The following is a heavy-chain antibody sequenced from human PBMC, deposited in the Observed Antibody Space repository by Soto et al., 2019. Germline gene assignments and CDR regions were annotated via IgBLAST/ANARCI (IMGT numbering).Heavy chain of an antibody. CDR1: GCTFSSYA. Sequence: HPGGSLRLSCAASGCTFSSYAMSWVRQAPGKGLEWVSSISGSGGGTYYADSVKGRFSISRDNSKNTLFLQMNSLRAEDTAVYYCAKASQSGPNYPGDFWGHGTLVTVSS. CDR3: AKASQSGPNYPGDF. D-gene: IGHD2-8*01. V-gene: IGHV3-23*01. CDR2: ISGSGGGT. J-gene: IGHJ4*01.